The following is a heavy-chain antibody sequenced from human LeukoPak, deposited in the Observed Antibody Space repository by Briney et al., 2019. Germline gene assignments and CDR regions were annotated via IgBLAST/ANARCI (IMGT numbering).Heavy chain of an antibody. CDR1: GFTFSTYG. CDR3: ARGGYSGTYYFDY. V-gene: IGHV3-33*01. CDR2: VWYDGTNI. D-gene: IGHD1-26*01. J-gene: IGHJ4*02. Sequence: GGSLRLSCAASGFTFSTYGMHWVRQAPGKGLEWVAVVWYDGTNIHYVDSVKGRFTISRDNSKSTLYLQMNSLTAEDTAVYYCARGGYSGTYYFDYRGQGTLVTVSS.